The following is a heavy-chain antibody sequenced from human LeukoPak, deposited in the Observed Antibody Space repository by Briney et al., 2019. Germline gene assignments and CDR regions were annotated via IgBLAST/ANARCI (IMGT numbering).Heavy chain of an antibody. Sequence: SETLSLTCTVSGGSISSYYWSWIRQPPEKGLEWIGYIYTSGSTNYNPSLKSRVTISVDTSKSQFSLKLSSVTAADTAVYYCARQVFWSGYSFDYWGQGTLVTVSS. CDR1: GGSISSYY. CDR2: IYTSGST. D-gene: IGHD3-3*01. V-gene: IGHV4-4*09. J-gene: IGHJ4*02. CDR3: ARQVFWSGYSFDY.